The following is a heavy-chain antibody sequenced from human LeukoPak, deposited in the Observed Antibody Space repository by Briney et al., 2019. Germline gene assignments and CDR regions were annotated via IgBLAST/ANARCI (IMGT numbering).Heavy chain of an antibody. J-gene: IGHJ3*02. CDR2: IYYSGST. CDR3: ARDKNGDLAFDI. V-gene: IGHV4-39*07. D-gene: IGHD3-3*01. Sequence: PSETLSLTCTVSGGSISSSSYYWGWIRQPPGKGLEWIGSIYYSGSTYYNPSLKSRVTISVDTSKNQFSLKLSTVTAADTAEYYCARDKNGDLAFDIWGQGTMVTVSS. CDR1: GGSISSSSYY.